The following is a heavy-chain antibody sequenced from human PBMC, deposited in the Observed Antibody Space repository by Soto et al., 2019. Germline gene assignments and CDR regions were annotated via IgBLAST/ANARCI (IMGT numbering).Heavy chain of an antibody. CDR2: IIPIFGTA. Sequence: QVQLVQSGAEVKKPGSSVKVSCKASGGTFSSYAISWVRQAPGQGLEWMGGIIPIFGTANYAQKFQGRVTITADESTSTAYMELSSLRSEDTAVYYCASSSSRAAGHTKKYYYCYYGMDVWGQGTTVTVSS. CDR3: ASSSSRAAGHTKKYYYCYYGMDV. J-gene: IGHJ6*02. D-gene: IGHD6-13*01. V-gene: IGHV1-69*01. CDR1: GGTFSSYA.